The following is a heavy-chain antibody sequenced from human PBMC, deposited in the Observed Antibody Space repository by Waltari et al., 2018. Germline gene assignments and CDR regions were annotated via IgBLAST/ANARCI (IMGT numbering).Heavy chain of an antibody. CDR2: INARSSSI. D-gene: IGHD5-18*01. CDR3: ARDATRVDTTLVTEFDS. CDR1: GFSFSVYG. V-gene: IGHV3-21*01. Sequence: DVQLVESGGGLVQPGGSLRLSCAASGFSFSVYGMDWARQAPGKGLEWLSSINARSSSIYYADSVRGRFTISRDNAKNSLYLQMNSLRAEDTAIYYCARDATRVDTTLVTEFDSWGQGTLVTVSS. J-gene: IGHJ4*02.